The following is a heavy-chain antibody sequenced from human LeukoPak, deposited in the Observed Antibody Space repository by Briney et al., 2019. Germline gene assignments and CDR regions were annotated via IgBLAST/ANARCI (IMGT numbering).Heavy chain of an antibody. Sequence: GASVKVSCKASGYTFTGYYMHWVRQAPGQGLEWMGWINPNSGGTNYAQKFQGRVTMTRDTSISTAYMELSRLRSEDTAVYYCARACSSTSCYYGDAFDIWGQGTMVTVSS. V-gene: IGHV1-2*02. D-gene: IGHD2-2*01. CDR3: ARACSSTSCYYGDAFDI. CDR2: INPNSGGT. CDR1: GYTFTGYY. J-gene: IGHJ3*02.